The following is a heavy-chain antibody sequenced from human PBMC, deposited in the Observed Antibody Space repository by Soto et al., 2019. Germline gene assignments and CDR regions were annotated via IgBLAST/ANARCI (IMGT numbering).Heavy chain of an antibody. CDR3: ARVVAYCGRYCYSWSVWFDP. V-gene: IGHV1-18*01. D-gene: IGHD2-21*01. Sequence: QVQLVQSGAEVKKHGASVKVSFKASGYTFTSYGISWVRQAPGQGLEWMGWISAYNGNTNYAQKLQGRVTMTTDTSTSTAYMELRSLRSDDTAVYYCARVVAYCGRYCYSWSVWFDPWGQGTLVTVSS. CDR1: GYTFTSYG. J-gene: IGHJ5*02. CDR2: ISAYNGNT.